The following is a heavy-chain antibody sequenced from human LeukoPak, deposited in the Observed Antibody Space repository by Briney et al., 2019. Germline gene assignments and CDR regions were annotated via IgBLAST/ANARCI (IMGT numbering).Heavy chain of an antibody. Sequence: GGSLRLSCAASGFTFSSNYMDWVRQAPGKGLEWVSVIYGGGNIYYADSVKGRFTISRDNSKNTLYLQMNSLRAEDTAVYYCARGAGYNYPYYFDYWGQGTLVTVSS. CDR1: GFTFSSNY. V-gene: IGHV3-53*01. J-gene: IGHJ4*02. D-gene: IGHD5-24*01. CDR2: IYGGGNI. CDR3: ARGAGYNYPYYFDY.